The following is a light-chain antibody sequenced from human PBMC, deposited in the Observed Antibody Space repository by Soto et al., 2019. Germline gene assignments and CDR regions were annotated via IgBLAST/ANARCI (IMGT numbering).Light chain of an antibody. J-gene: IGLJ1*01. CDR3: LVIYTGVGEV. CDR2: DTN. CDR1: TGAVTSGHY. Sequence: QAVVTQEPSLTVSPGGTVTLTCGSSTGAVTSGHYPHWYQQKPGQAPRTLIYDTNIKLSWTPARFSGSLLGGKAALTLSGAQPEDEADYYCLVIYTGVGEVFGTGTKLTVL. V-gene: IGLV7-46*01.